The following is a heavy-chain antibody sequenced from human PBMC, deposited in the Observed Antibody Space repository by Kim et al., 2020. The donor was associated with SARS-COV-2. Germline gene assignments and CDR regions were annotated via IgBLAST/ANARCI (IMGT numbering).Heavy chain of an antibody. Sequence: SSSSSTIYYADSVKGRFTSSRDNAKNSLYLQMNSLRDEDTAVYYCASDSSWGQGTLVTVSS. V-gene: IGHV3-48*02. CDR3: ASDSS. CDR2: SSSSSTI. J-gene: IGHJ5*02.